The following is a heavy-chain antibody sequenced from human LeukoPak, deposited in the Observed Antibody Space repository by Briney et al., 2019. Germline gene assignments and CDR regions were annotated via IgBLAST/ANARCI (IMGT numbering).Heavy chain of an antibody. J-gene: IGHJ4*02. Sequence: ASVKVSCKASGYSFTCYYMHWVRQAPGQGVEGMGGMNPDSGGAYYAQNVQGRAIITRDTSISAGYMDVSSLRSDDTPVYHCPRDRAGKTVTHLIDYWGQGTLVTVSS. CDR2: MNPDSGGA. CDR1: GYSFTCYY. D-gene: IGHD4-17*01. CDR3: PRDRAGKTVTHLIDY. V-gene: IGHV1-2*02.